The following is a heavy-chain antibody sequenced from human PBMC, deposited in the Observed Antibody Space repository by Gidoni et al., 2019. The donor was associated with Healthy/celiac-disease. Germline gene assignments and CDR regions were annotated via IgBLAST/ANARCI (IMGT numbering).Heavy chain of an antibody. Sequence: QGLEWMGRIIPILGIANYAQKFQGRVTITADKSTSTAYMELSSLRSEDTAVYYCARGVGGHESAAGTGYWGQGTLVTVSS. D-gene: IGHD6-13*01. CDR2: IIPILGIA. J-gene: IGHJ4*02. V-gene: IGHV1-69*04. CDR3: ARGVGGHESAAGTGY.